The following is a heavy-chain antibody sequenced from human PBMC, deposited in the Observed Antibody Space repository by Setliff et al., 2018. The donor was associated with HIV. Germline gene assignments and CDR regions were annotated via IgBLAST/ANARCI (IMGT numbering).Heavy chain of an antibody. D-gene: IGHD3-10*01. V-gene: IGHV3-7*01. J-gene: IGHJ5*02. CDR3: ARLATNNKEPIPEVMVRDNWFDP. CDR1: GFTFGSYW. CDR2: IKQDGSET. Sequence: SLKISCAASGFTFGSYWMSWVHQAPGKGPEWVANIKQDGSETYYADSVKGRFTISRDNAKNSLYLQMNSLRAEDTAVYYCARLATNNKEPIPEVMVRDNWFDPWGQGTLVTVSS.